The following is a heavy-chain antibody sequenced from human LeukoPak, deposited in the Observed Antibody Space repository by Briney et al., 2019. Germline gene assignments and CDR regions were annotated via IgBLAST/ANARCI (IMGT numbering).Heavy chain of an antibody. V-gene: IGHV4-4*02. Sequence: SGTLSLTCAVSGGSISSSNWWSWVRQPPGKGLEWIGEIYHSGSTNYNPSLKSRVTISVDKSKNQFSLKLSSVTAADTAVYYCARDRIAAAGVYYMDVWGKGTTVTVSS. CDR3: ARDRIAAAGVYYMDV. CDR1: GGSISSSNW. CDR2: IYHSGST. J-gene: IGHJ6*03. D-gene: IGHD6-13*01.